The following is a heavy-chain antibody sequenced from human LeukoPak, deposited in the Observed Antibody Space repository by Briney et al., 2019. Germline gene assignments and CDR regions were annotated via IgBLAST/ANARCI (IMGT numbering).Heavy chain of an antibody. CDR3: ARLAAPDAFDI. Sequence: PGGSLRLSCAASGFTFNTYTMNWVRQAPGKGLEWISYLCSGSDSIFYADSVKGQFTISRDNAKNSLYLQMNSLRAEDTAVYYCARLAAPDAFDIWGQGTMVTVSS. D-gene: IGHD6-13*01. J-gene: IGHJ3*02. CDR2: LCSGSDSI. V-gene: IGHV3-48*04. CDR1: GFTFNTYT.